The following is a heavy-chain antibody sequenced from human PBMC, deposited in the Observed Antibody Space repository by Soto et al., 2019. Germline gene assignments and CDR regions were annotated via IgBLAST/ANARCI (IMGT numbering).Heavy chain of an antibody. D-gene: IGHD1-7*01. J-gene: IGHJ1*01. CDR1: GAYISDFS. CDR2: ITINGNT. V-gene: IGHV4-4*07. Sequence: KTSETLSLTCRVSGAYISDFSLSWIRQPAGKGLEWIGRITINGNTQKNPSFKSRVTMSIDTSRNHFSLNLQSATAADTALYYCARETGENWTYEAHWGPGTLVTVYS. CDR3: ARETGENWTYEAH.